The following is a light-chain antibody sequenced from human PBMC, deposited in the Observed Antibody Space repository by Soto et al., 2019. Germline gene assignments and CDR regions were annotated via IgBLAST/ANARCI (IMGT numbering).Light chain of an antibody. J-gene: IGLJ1*01. CDR2: EVT. CDR1: SSDVGSFNY. CDR3: VSYATSTTLCV. Sequence: QSVLTQPASVSGSPGQSITISCTATSSDVGSFNYVSWYQHHPGKAPKLMIYEVTSRPSGVSNRFSGSKSGNTASLTISGLQAEDEADYYCVSYATSTTLCVFGSGTKVTVL. V-gene: IGLV2-14*01.